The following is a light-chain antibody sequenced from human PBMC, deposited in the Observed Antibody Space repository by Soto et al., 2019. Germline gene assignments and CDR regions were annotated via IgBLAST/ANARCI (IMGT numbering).Light chain of an antibody. J-gene: IGKJ4*01. Sequence: EIVLTQSLATLSLSPGERATLSCRASQSVYSNLAWYQQKPGQAPRLLIYDASNRATGIPARFSGSGSGTDFTLTISSLEPEDFAVYFCQQRINSLTFGGGTKVESK. V-gene: IGKV3-11*01. CDR1: QSVYSN. CDR2: DAS. CDR3: QQRINSLT.